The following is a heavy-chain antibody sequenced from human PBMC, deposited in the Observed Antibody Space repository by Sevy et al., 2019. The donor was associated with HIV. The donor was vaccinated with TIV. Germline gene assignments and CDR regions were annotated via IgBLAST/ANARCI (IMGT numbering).Heavy chain of an antibody. CDR2: IYHSGGT. D-gene: IGHD3-9*01. CDR3: ARGRNDVSTGYTLDH. CDR1: GGSIDTYY. J-gene: IGHJ4*02. V-gene: IGHV4-59*01. Sequence: SETLSLTCTVSGGSIDTYYWTWIRQPPGKGLEWIGYIYHSGGTNYNPSLKSRVSFSVDTSRTQFSLKVRSVSAADTAVYYCARGRNDVSTGYTLDHWGQGTLVTVSS.